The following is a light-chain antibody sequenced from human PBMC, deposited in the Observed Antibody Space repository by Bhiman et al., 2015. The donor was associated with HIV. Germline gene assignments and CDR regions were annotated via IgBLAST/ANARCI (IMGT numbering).Light chain of an antibody. CDR3: QSYDSSNLWV. Sequence: NFMLTQPHSVSESPGKTVTISCTRTSGSIAHNYVQWYQQRPGSSPTTVIYEDNRTFSGVPDRFSGSIDSSSNSAFLTISGLKTEDEADYYCQSYDSSNLWVFGGGTKLTVL. CDR1: SGSIAHNY. J-gene: IGLJ3*02. CDR2: EDN. V-gene: IGLV6-57*01.